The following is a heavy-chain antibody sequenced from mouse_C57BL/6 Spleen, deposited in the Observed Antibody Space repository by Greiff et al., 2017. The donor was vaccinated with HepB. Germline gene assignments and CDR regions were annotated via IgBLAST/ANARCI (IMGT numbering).Heavy chain of an antibody. CDR1: GYTFTSYG. CDR3: ARSDCGSSSWYFDV. J-gene: IGHJ1*03. V-gene: IGHV1-81*01. D-gene: IGHD1-1*01. CDR2: IYPRSGNT. Sequence: VQLQQSGAELARPGASVKLSCKASGYTFTSYGISWVKQRTGQGLEWIGEIYPRSGNTYYNEKFKGKATLTADKSSSTAYMELRSLTSEDSAVYVCARSDCGSSSWYFDVWGTGTTVTVSS.